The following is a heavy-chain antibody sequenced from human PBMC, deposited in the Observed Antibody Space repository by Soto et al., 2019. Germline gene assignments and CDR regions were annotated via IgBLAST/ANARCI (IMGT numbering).Heavy chain of an antibody. CDR3: ARATGYYDSSGYYYFDY. J-gene: IGHJ4*02. CDR1: GGSISSGGYS. CDR2: IYHSGST. D-gene: IGHD3-22*01. V-gene: IGHV4-30-2*01. Sequence: QLQLQESGSGLVKPSQTLSLTCAVSGGSISSGGYSWSWIRQPPGKGLEWIGYIYHSGSTYYNPSLKRRVPVLEDSSKNQFSMELSAVHAADTAVYYYARATGYYDSSGYYYFDYWGQGTLVTVSS.